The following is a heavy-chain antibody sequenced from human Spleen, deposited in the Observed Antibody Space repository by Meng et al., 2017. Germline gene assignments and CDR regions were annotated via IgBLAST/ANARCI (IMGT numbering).Heavy chain of an antibody. CDR1: EFIFNKDW. V-gene: IGHV3-74*01. CDR3: ARDVAGRGGS. CDR2: IDTDGTTT. J-gene: IGHJ5*02. D-gene: IGHD2-15*01. Sequence: GESLKISCTTSEFIFNKDWMSWVRQAPGKGLVWVSRIDTDGTTTNYADSVKGRFTISRDNANNTLFLQMNSLRGDDTAVYYCARDVAGRGGSWGQGTLVTVSS.